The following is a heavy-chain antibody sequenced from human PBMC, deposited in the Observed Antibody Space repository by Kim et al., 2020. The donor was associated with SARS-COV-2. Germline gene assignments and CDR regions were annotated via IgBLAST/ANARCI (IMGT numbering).Heavy chain of an antibody. CDR2: IYSGGST. D-gene: IGHD6-19*01. CDR3: ATPATWRDIAVPLAGMDV. V-gene: IGHV3-66*04. Sequence: GGSLRLSCAASGFTVSSNYMSWVRQAPGKGLEWVSVIYSGGSTYYADSVKGRFTISRDNSKNTLYLQMNSLRAEDTAVYYCATPATWRDIAVPLAGMDVWGQGTTFTVSS. CDR1: GFTVSSNY. J-gene: IGHJ6*02.